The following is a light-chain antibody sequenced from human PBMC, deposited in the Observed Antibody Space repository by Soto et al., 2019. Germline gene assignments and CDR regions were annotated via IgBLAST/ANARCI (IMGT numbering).Light chain of an antibody. J-gene: IGLJ1*01. CDR3: QSYDSSLSYV. CDR1: SSNIGAGYD. V-gene: IGLV1-40*01. CDR2: GNS. Sequence: QSALTQPPSVSGAPGQRGTISCTGSSSNIGAGYDVHWYQQLPGTAPKLLIYGNSNRPSGVPDRFSGSKSGTSASLAITGLQAEDEADYYCQSYDSSLSYVFGTGTKLTVL.